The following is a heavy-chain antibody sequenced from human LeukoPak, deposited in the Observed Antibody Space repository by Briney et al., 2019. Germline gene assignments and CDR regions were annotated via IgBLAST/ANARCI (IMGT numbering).Heavy chain of an antibody. CDR1: GDSISSGAYS. Sequence: SQTLSLTCVVPGDSISSGAYSWSWIRQPPGKGLEWIGYIFHTGSTFYNPSLKSRLTISVDNSKNQFSLRLSSVTAADTAVYYCARELWFANAPGSWLDPWGQGTLVTVSS. D-gene: IGHD3-10*01. CDR3: ARELWFANAPGSWLDP. J-gene: IGHJ5*02. CDR2: IFHTGST. V-gene: IGHV4-30-2*01.